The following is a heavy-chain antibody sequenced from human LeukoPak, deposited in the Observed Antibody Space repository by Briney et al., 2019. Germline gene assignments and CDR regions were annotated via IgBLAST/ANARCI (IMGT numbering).Heavy chain of an antibody. Sequence: SQTLSLTCTVSGVSISSGGYYWSWVRQHPGKGLEWIGYIYYSGSTYYNPSLKSRVTISVDTSKNQFSLKLSSVTAADTAVYYCAALPDPYYDFWRARSSRGQIDYWGQGTLVTVSS. CDR2: IYYSGST. D-gene: IGHD3-3*01. J-gene: IGHJ4*02. V-gene: IGHV4-31*03. CDR3: AALPDPYYDFWRARSSRGQIDY. CDR1: GVSISSGGYY.